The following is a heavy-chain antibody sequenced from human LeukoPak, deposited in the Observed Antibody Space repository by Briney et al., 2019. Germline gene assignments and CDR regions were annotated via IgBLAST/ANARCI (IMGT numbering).Heavy chain of an antibody. CDR2: ISTDGKST. D-gene: IGHD2-2*01. CDR3: VRDYQFIQEV. Sequence: GGSLRLSCAASGFTFSDYYMSWVRQAPGKGLMWVSLISTDGKSTRYAESVKGRFTISRDNAKNALYLQMDILRVEDTALYFCVRDYQFIQEVWGQGTTVTVSS. CDR1: GFTFSDYY. V-gene: IGHV3-74*01. J-gene: IGHJ6*02.